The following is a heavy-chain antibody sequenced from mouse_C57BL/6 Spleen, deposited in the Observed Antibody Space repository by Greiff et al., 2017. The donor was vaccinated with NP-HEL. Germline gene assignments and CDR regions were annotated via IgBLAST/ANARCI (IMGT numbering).Heavy chain of an antibody. CDR3: ARGTTVVATRYAMDY. Sequence: VQLQQPGAELVRPGSSVKLSCKASGYTFTSYWMHWVKQSHGKSLEWIGVINPYNGGTSYNQKFKGKATLTVDKSSSTAYMELNSLTSEDSAVYYCARGTTVVATRYAMDYWGQGTSVTVSS. CDR2: INPYNGGT. J-gene: IGHJ4*01. V-gene: IGHV1-19*01. CDR1: GYTFTSYW. D-gene: IGHD1-1*01.